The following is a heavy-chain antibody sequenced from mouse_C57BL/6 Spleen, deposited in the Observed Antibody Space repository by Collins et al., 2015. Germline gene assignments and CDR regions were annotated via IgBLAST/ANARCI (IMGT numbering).Heavy chain of an antibody. V-gene: IGHV5-9-3*01. CDR1: GFTFSSYA. CDR3: ARMGGNFAMDY. CDR2: ISSGGSYT. J-gene: IGHJ4*01. Sequence: EVQLVESGGGLVKPGGSLKLSCAASGFTFSSYAMSWVRQTPEKRLEWVATISSGGSYTYYPDSVKGRFTISRDNAKNTLYLQMSSLRSEDTAMYYCARMGGNFAMDYWGQGTSVTVSS.